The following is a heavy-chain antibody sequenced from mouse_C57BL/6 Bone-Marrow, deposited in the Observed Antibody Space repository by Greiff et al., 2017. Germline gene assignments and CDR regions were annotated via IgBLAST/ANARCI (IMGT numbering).Heavy chain of an antibody. J-gene: IGHJ3*01. Sequence: EVQLVESGGGLVKPGGSLKLSCAVSGFTFSSYTMSWVRQTPEKRLEWVATISGGGGNTYYPDSVKGRFTISRDNAKNTLYLQMSSLRSEDTALYYCARRGIGRFAYWGQGTLVTVSA. D-gene: IGHD2-14*01. CDR1: GFTFSSYT. CDR2: ISGGGGNT. CDR3: ARRGIGRFAY. V-gene: IGHV5-9*01.